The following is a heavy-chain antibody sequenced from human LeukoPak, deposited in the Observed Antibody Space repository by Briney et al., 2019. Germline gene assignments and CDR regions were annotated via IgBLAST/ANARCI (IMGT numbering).Heavy chain of an antibody. CDR3: ARDRVDTAMAPSDGMDV. Sequence: GASVKVSCKASGYTFTSYYMHWVRQAPGQGLEWMGIINPSGGSTSYAQKFQGRVTMTRDTSTSTVYMELSSLRSEDTAVYYCARDRVDTAMAPSDGMDVWGQGTTVTVSS. CDR1: GYTFTSYY. J-gene: IGHJ6*02. CDR2: INPSGGST. V-gene: IGHV1-46*01. D-gene: IGHD5-18*01.